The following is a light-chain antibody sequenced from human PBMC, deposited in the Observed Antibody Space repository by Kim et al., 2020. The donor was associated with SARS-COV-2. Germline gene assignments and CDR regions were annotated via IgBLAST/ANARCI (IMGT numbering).Light chain of an antibody. J-gene: IGKJ2*01. CDR3: MQGTHWPPYT. Sequence: DVVMTRSPLSLPVTLGQPASISCRSSQGLVHSDGNIYLNWFQQRPGQSPRRLIYKVSNRDSGVPDRFSGTGSGTDFTLKISRVEAEDVGIYYCMQGTHWPPYTFGQGTKLEI. CDR1: QGLVHSDGNIY. CDR2: KVS. V-gene: IGKV2-30*02.